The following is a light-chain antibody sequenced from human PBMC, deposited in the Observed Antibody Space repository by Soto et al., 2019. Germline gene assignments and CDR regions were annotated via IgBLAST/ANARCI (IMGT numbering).Light chain of an antibody. CDR3: QQYKSYWT. J-gene: IGKJ1*01. V-gene: IGKV1-5*01. Sequence: DIQMTQSPSTLSASVGDRVTITCRASQSISSWLAWYQQKPGKAPKLLIHDASSLESGVPSMFSRSGCGTDVTLTISSLQPDDFATYYGQQYKSYWTFGQGTKVEIK. CDR2: DAS. CDR1: QSISSW.